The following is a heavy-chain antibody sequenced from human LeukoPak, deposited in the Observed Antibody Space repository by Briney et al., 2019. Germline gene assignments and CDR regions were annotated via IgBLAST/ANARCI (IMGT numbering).Heavy chain of an antibody. J-gene: IGHJ4*02. V-gene: IGHV3-66*01. CDR1: GFTVSSNY. Sequence: PGGSLRLSCAASGFTVSSNYMSWVRQAPGKGLEWVSVIYSGGSTYYADSVKGRFTISRDNSKNTLYLQMNSLRAEDTAVYYCAKDPVLLWFGDLSGDYWGQGTLVTVSS. D-gene: IGHD3-10*01. CDR2: IYSGGST. CDR3: AKDPVLLWFGDLSGDY.